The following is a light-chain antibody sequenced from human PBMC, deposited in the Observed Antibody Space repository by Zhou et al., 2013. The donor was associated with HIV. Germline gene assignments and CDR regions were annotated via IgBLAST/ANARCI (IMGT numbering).Light chain of an antibody. CDR3: AAWDDSLNGPQ. CDR2: SND. V-gene: IGLV1-44*01. CDR1: SSNIGSNV. J-gene: IGLJ3*02. Sequence: QSVLTQPPSASGTPGQRVTISCFGSSSNIGSNVVNWYQQLPGTAPKLLIYSNDQRPSGVPDRFSASKSGTSASLAISRLHFEDEAVYYCAAWDDSLNGPQFGGGTKMTVL.